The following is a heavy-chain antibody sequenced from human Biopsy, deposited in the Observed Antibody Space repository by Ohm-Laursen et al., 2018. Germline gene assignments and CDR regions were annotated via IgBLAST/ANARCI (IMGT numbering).Heavy chain of an antibody. D-gene: IGHD3-10*01. CDR2: IYYSGST. CDR1: GGSISSDY. J-gene: IGHJ4*02. Sequence: TLSLTCTVSGGSISSDYWSWIRQTPGKGLEWIGYIYYSGSTNYNPSLKSRVTISVDTSKNQFSLRLNSVTAADTAMYYCARQEFATSPLDYWGQGSLVTVSS. CDR3: ARQEFATSPLDY. V-gene: IGHV4-59*01.